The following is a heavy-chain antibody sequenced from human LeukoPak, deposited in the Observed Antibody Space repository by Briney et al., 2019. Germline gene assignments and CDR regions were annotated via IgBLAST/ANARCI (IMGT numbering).Heavy chain of an antibody. V-gene: IGHV3-48*03. CDR2: ISSSGSTI. D-gene: IGHD2/OR15-2a*01. J-gene: IGHJ6*03. Sequence: GGSLRLSCAASGFTFSSYEMNWVRQAPGKGLEWVSYISSSGSTIYYADSVKGRFTISRDNAKNSLYLQMNSLRAEDTAVYYCARGAGVPLLYWPRNYYYYYMDVWGKGTTVTISS. CDR3: ARGAGVPLLYWPRNYYYYYMDV. CDR1: GFTFSSYE.